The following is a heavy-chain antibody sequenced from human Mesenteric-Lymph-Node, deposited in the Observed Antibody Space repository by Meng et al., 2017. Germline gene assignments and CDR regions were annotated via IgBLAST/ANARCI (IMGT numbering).Heavy chain of an antibody. CDR1: GGTFSSYA. CDR3: ARDYGYCSGGSCYHYYYYYGMDV. J-gene: IGHJ6*02. Sequence: SVKVSCKASGGTFSSYAISWVRQAPGQGLEWMGGIIPIFGTANYTQKFQGRVTITADESTSTAYMELSSLRSEDTAVYYCARDYGYCSGGSCYHYYYYYGMDVWGQGTTVTVSS. D-gene: IGHD2-15*01. CDR2: IIPIFGTA. V-gene: IGHV1-69*13.